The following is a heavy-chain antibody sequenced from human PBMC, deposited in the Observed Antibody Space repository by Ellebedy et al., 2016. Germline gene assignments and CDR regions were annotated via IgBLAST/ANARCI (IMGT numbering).Heavy chain of an antibody. Sequence: GGSLRLXCKGSGYSFTSYWIGWVRQMPGKGLEWMGIIYPGDSDTRYSPSFQGQVTISADKSISTAYLQWSSLKASDTAMYYCARGGKGIAAARGHLGYMDVWGKGTTVTVSS. V-gene: IGHV5-51*01. J-gene: IGHJ6*03. CDR3: ARGGKGIAAARGHLGYMDV. CDR1: GYSFTSYW. D-gene: IGHD6-13*01. CDR2: IYPGDSDT.